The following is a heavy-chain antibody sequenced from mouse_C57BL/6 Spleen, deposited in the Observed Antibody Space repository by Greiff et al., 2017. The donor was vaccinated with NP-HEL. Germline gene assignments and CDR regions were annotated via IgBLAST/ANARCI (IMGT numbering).Heavy chain of an antibody. Sequence: VQLQQSGPELVKPGASVKISCKASGYTFTDYYMNWVKQSHGKSLEWIGDINPNNGGTSYNQKFKGKATLTVDKSSSTAYMELRSLTSEDSAVYYCARGGTGTVFDYWGQGTTLTVSS. D-gene: IGHD4-1*01. CDR1: GYTFTDYY. V-gene: IGHV1-26*01. J-gene: IGHJ2*01. CDR3: ARGGTGTVFDY. CDR2: INPNNGGT.